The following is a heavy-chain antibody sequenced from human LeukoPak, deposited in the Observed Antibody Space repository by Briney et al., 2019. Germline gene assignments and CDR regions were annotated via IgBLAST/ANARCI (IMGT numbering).Heavy chain of an antibody. J-gene: IGHJ5*02. CDR3: ARLIVGSSSTGWFDP. Sequence: GESLKISCQSSGYTFTSYWIGWVRQMPGKGLQWMGIIYPGDSDTTYSPSFQGQVTISADKSISTAYLQWSSLKVSDTAIYYCARLIVGSSSTGWFDPWGQGTLVTVSS. V-gene: IGHV5-51*01. CDR2: IYPGDSDT. CDR1: GYTFTSYW. D-gene: IGHD6-6*01.